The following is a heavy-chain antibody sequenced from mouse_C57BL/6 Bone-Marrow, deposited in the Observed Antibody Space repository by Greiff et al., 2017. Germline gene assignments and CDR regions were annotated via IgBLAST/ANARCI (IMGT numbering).Heavy chain of an antibody. CDR1: GFTFSSYA. D-gene: IGHD1-1*01. J-gene: IGHJ1*03. CDR2: ISDGGSYT. V-gene: IGHV5-4*01. CDR3: ARLTTPVLAV. Sequence: EVHLVESGGGLVKPGGSLKLSCAASGFTFSSYAMSWVRQTPEKRLEWVATISDGGSYTYYPDNVKGRFTISRDNAKNNLYLQMSHLKSEDTAMYYCARLTTPVLAVWGTGTTVTVSA.